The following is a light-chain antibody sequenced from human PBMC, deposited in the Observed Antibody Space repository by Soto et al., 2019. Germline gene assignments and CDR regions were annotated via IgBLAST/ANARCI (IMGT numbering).Light chain of an antibody. CDR1: QGINNY. V-gene: IGKV1-33*01. J-gene: IGKJ4*01. Sequence: DIQLTQSPSSLSASVGDRGTITCQASQGINNYLNWYQQKPGKAPKLLIFDASSVETGVPSRFSGSGSGTHFTFTISSLEPEDIATYHCQQYEDLPLTFGGGTRVELK. CDR2: DAS. CDR3: QQYEDLPLT.